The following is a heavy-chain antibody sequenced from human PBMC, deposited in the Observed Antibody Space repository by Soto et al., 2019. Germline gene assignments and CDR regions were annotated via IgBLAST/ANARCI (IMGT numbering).Heavy chain of an antibody. Sequence: EAQLVESGGGLVKPGGSLRLSCAGSGFTFSSDSMNWVRQAPGKGLEWVSSISSSGDDLHYADSVKGRFTISRDNANKLLYLQMNSLRAEDTAVYYCAGAEYRYGYCCDYWGQGTLVTVSS. CDR2: ISSSGDDL. CDR3: AGAEYRYGYCCDY. V-gene: IGHV3-21*01. D-gene: IGHD5-18*01. CDR1: GFTFSSDS. J-gene: IGHJ4*02.